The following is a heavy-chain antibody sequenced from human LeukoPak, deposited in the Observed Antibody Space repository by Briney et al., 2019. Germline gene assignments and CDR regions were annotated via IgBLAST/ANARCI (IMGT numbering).Heavy chain of an antibody. V-gene: IGHV3-23*01. CDR1: GFTFSSFA. CDR3: AKDAIGQYRPYYFDC. D-gene: IGHD3-16*02. Sequence: PGGSLRLSCAASGFTFSSFAMSWVRQAPEKGLEWVSSISGSGESTYYADYVKGRFTVSRDNSKNTLNLQLNSLRAEDTAVYYCAKDAIGQYRPYYFDCWGQGTLVTVSS. J-gene: IGHJ4*02. CDR2: ISGSGEST.